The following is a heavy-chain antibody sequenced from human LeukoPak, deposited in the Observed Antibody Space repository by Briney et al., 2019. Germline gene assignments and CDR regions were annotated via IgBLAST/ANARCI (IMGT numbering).Heavy chain of an antibody. Sequence: GGSLRLSCAASGFTFTTYAMTWVRQAPGKGLEWVSFISGSGDSAYYADSVKGRFTISRDYSKNTLYLQMNSLRAEDTAIYYCARDKSIATRPIFDYWGQGTLVTVSS. D-gene: IGHD6-6*01. CDR2: ISGSGDSA. V-gene: IGHV3-23*01. CDR1: GFTFTTYA. CDR3: ARDKSIATRPIFDY. J-gene: IGHJ4*02.